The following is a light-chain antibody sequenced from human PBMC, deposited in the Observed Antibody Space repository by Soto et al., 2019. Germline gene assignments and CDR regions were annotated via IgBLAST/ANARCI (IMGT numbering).Light chain of an antibody. V-gene: IGKV1-9*01. CDR3: LQHNSYP. CDR1: HDISTY. CDR2: AAS. Sequence: DIQLTQSPSLLSASVGDRVTITCRASHDISTYLAWYQQKPGKAPKRLIYAASSLQSGVPSRFSGSGSGTEFTLTISSLQPEDLATYYCLQHNSYPFGQGTRLEIK. J-gene: IGKJ5*01.